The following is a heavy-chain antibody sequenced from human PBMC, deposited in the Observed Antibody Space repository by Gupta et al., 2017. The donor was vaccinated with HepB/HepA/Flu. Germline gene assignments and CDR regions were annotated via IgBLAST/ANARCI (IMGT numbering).Heavy chain of an antibody. D-gene: IGHD1-7*01. CDR2: VHPGSGGT. CDR3: ATIEGGRGTT. J-gene: IGHJ4*02. CDR1: GYTFSAWY. Sequence: VQSGPEVKKPGASVKISCKTSGYTFSAWYIHWVRQTPGQGLQWLGFVHPGSGGTKIAGTFRGRVIISSDTSINTAFLEVTGLTSDDTAVYSCATIEGGRGTTWGQGTLVTVSS. V-gene: IGHV1-2*02.